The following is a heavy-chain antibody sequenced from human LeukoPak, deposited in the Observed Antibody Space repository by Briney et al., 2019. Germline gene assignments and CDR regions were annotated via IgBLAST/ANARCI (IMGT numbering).Heavy chain of an antibody. CDR2: INHSGST. J-gene: IGHJ4*02. CDR1: GGSFSGYY. CDR3: ARDDYGGNKPPDY. D-gene: IGHD4-23*01. V-gene: IGHV4-34*01. Sequence: PSETLSFTCAVYGGSFSGYYWSWIRQPPGKGLEWIGEINHSGSTNYNPSLKSRVTISVDTSKNQFSLKLSSVTAADTAVYYCARDDYGGNKPPDYWGQGTLVTVSS.